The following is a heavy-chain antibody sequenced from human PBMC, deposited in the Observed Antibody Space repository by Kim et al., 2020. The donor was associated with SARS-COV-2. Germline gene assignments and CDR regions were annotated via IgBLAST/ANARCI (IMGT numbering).Heavy chain of an antibody. D-gene: IGHD5-12*01. Sequence: GGSLRLSCAASGFTFDDYAMHWVRQAPGKGLEWVSGISWNSGSIGYADSVKGRFTISRDNAKNSLYLQMNSLRAEDTALYYYAKDLGGVRGYDFDYWGQGTLVTVSS. J-gene: IGHJ4*02. CDR3: AKDLGGVRGYDFDY. CDR2: ISWNSGSI. CDR1: GFTFDDYA. V-gene: IGHV3-9*01.